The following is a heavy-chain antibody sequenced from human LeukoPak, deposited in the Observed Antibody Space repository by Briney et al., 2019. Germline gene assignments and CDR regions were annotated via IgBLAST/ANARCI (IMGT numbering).Heavy chain of an antibody. CDR3: ARGPEVPAPSVYYYYMDV. Sequence: SQTLSLTCTVSGGSISSGGYYWSWIRQPAGKGLEWIGRISGSGTITYNPALQSRLTISIDTSKNQFSLKLMSVTAADTAVYYCARGPEVPAPSVYYYYMDVWGKGTTVTVSS. D-gene: IGHD2-2*01. V-gene: IGHV4-61*02. CDR2: ISGSGTI. J-gene: IGHJ6*03. CDR1: GGSISSGGYY.